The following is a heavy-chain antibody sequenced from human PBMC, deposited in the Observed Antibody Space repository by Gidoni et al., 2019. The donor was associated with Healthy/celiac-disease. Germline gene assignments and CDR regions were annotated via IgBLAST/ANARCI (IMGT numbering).Heavy chain of an antibody. CDR1: GGSISIGDSY. D-gene: IGHD3-22*01. J-gene: IGHJ3*02. CDR2: INYSGST. CDR3: ARAGGRRPTKYDSSGYPYAFDI. V-gene: IGHV4-30-4*01. Sequence: QVQLQESCPGLVKPSQTLSLTCTVSGGSISIGDSYWSWTRQPPGKGLEWSGYINYSGSTYYSPSLKSRVTKSVKTSKNQFSRKLSAVTAADTAVYYCARAGGRRPTKYDSSGYPYAFDIWGQGTMVTVSS.